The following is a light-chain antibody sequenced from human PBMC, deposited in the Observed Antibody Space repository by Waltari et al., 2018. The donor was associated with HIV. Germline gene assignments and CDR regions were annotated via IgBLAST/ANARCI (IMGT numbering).Light chain of an antibody. V-gene: IGLV2-14*03. CDR1: SSDVGYYNY. J-gene: IGLJ3*02. Sequence: QSALTQPASVSGSPGQSITISCTGTSSDVGYYNYVSWFQQPPDKAPTLILFDVNKPPSGVSVLFSGSQSGRAASLTISGLQPEDEADYFCTSYTSRDTWVFGEGTKVTVL. CDR2: DVN. CDR3: TSYTSRDTWV.